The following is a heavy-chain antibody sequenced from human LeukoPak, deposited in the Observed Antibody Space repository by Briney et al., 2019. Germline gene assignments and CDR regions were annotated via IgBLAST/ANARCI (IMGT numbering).Heavy chain of an antibody. D-gene: IGHD5-18*01. J-gene: IGHJ4*02. CDR2: ISSTSSTI. CDR1: GFTFSTYS. CDR3: ARGGGYRYGSPVDY. Sequence: GGALRLSCAASGFTFSTYSMTWVRQAPGKGLECVSYISSTSSTIYYADSVKGRFTISRDNAKNSLYLPMNRLRAGDTAVYYCARGGGYRYGSPVDYWGQGTLVTVSS. V-gene: IGHV3-48*01.